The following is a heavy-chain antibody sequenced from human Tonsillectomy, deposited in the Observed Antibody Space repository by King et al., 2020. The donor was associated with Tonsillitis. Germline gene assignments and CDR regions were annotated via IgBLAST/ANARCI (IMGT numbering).Heavy chain of an antibody. Sequence: QLVQSGGGLVKPGGSLRLSCAASGFTFSNAWSSWVRQAPGKGLEWVGRITSKTDGGTTDYAAPVKGRFTISRDDSKNRMYLQMNSLKTEDTAVYYCTPAHIAAAGTYYYYYYMDVWGKGTTVTVSS. J-gene: IGHJ6*03. CDR1: GFTFSNAW. V-gene: IGHV3-15*01. CDR2: ITSKTDGGTT. CDR3: TPAHIAAAGTYYYYYYMDV. D-gene: IGHD6-13*01.